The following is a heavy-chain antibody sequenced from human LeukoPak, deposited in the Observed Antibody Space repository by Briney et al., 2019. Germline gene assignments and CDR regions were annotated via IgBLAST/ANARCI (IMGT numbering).Heavy chain of an antibody. Sequence: KASETLSLTCAVYGGSFSGYYWSWIRQPPGKGLEWIGEINHSGSTNYNPSPKSRVTISVDTSKNQFSLKLSSVTAADTAVYYCARERVGSGSYRTYFDYWGQGTLVTVPS. CDR2: INHSGST. V-gene: IGHV4-34*01. CDR1: GGSFSGYY. J-gene: IGHJ4*02. CDR3: ARERVGSGSYRTYFDY. D-gene: IGHD3-10*01.